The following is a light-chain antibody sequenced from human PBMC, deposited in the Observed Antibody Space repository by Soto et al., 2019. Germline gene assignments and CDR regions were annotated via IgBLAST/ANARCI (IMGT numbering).Light chain of an antibody. CDR3: SSYTSSSTPWV. CDR1: SSDVGGYTY. V-gene: IGLV2-14*01. Sequence: SALTQPASVSGSPGQSITISCTGTSSDVGGYTYVSWYQQHPGKAPKLMIYEVSNRPSGVSNRFSGSKSGNTASLTISGLQAEDEADYYCSSYTSSSTPWVFGGGTKLTVL. CDR2: EVS. J-gene: IGLJ3*02.